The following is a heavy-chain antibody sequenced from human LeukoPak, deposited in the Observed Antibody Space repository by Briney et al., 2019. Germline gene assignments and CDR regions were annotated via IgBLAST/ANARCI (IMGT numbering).Heavy chain of an antibody. V-gene: IGHV4-34*01. D-gene: IGHD3-22*01. CDR1: GGSFSGYY. J-gene: IGHJ4*02. Sequence: SETLSLTCAVYGGSFSGYYWSWIRQPPGKGLEWIGEINHSGSTNYNPSLKSRVTISVDTSKNQFSLKLSSVTAADTAVYYCARGVRYYYDSSGYLYYFDCWGQGTLVTVSS. CDR2: INHSGST. CDR3: ARGVRYYYDSSGYLYYFDC.